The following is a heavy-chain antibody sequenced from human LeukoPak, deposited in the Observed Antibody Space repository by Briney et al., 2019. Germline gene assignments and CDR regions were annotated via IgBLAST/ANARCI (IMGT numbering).Heavy chain of an antibody. CDR2: ISYDGSNK. CDR1: GFTFSSYG. V-gene: IGHV3-30*18. CDR3: AKDRVVYRGDYFDY. J-gene: IGHJ4*02. D-gene: IGHD2-2*02. Sequence: GRSLRLSCAASGFTFSSYGMHWVRQAPSKGLEWVAVISYDGSNKYYADSVKGRFTISRDNSKNTLYLQMNSLRAEDTAVYYCAKDRVVYRGDYFDYWGQGTLVTVSS.